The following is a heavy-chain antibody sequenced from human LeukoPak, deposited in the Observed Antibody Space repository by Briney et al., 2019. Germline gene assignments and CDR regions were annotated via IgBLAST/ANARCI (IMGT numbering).Heavy chain of an antibody. J-gene: IGHJ6*03. D-gene: IGHD5-24*01. CDR2: INPSGGCT. V-gene: IGHV1-46*01. CDR1: GYTFTSYY. Sequence: ASVKVSCKASGYTFTSYYMHWVRQAPGQGLEWMGIINPSGGCTSYAQKFQGRVTMTRDMSTSTVYMELSSLRSEDTAVYYCARDRRPVATITFWSKTRFDYYYMDVWGKGTTVTVSS. CDR3: ARDRRPVATITFWSKTRFDYYYMDV.